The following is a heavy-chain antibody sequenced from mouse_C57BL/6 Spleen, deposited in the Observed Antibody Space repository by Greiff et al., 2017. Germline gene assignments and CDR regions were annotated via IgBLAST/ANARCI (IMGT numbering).Heavy chain of an antibody. CDR1: GYTFTSYG. J-gene: IGHJ1*03. V-gene: IGHV1-81*01. CDR3: ASRSGTRYWYFDV. CDR2: IYPRSGNT. Sequence: QVQLQQSGAELARPGASVKLSCKASGYTFTSYGISWVKQRTGQGLEWIGEIYPRSGNTYYNEKFKGKATLTADKSASTAYMELRSLTSEDSAVDFCASRSGTRYWYFDVWGTGTTVTVSS. D-gene: IGHD4-1*01.